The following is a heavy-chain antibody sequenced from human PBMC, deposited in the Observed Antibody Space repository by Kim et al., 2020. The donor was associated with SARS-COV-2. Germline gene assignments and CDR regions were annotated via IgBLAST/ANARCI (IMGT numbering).Heavy chain of an antibody. J-gene: IGHJ4*02. CDR1: GGSISSYY. V-gene: IGHV4-59*13. D-gene: IGHD3-16*01. CDR2: IYYSGST. CDR3: ARTPAYRAYYFDY. Sequence: SETLSLTCTVSGGSISSYYWSWIRQPPGKGLEWIGYIYYSGSTNYNPSLKSRVTIPVETSKNQFSLKLSSVTAADTAVYYCARTPAYRAYYFDYWGQGTLVTVSS.